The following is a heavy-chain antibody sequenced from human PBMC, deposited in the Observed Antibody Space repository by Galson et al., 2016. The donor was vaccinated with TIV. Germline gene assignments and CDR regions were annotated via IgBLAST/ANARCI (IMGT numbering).Heavy chain of an antibody. V-gene: IGHV1-69*13. J-gene: IGHJ6*02. CDR2: IIPLFGIA. Sequence: SVKVSCKASGGTFSSYVFNWVRLAPGQGLEWMGGIIPLFGIANYAQKFQDRVTITADDSTSTAYMELNSLRSGDTAVYYCASDRNTALDTYHYYYGMDVWGRGTQVTVSS. D-gene: IGHD5-18*01. CDR1: GGTFSSYV. CDR3: ASDRNTALDTYHYYYGMDV.